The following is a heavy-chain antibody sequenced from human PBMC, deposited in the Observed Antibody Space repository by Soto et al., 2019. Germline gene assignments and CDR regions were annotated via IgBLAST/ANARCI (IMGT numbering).Heavy chain of an antibody. V-gene: IGHV3-30-3*01. CDR2: ISYDGSNK. J-gene: IGHJ4*02. CDR3: ARDRYSGSYYGPVLLFPIDY. Sequence: QVQLVESGGGVVQPGRSLRLSCAASGFTFSSYAMHWVRQAPGKGLEWVAVISYDGSNKYYADSVKSRFTISRDNSKNTLYLQMNSLRAEDTAVYYCARDRYSGSYYGPVLLFPIDYWGQGTLVTVSS. D-gene: IGHD1-26*01. CDR1: GFTFSSYA.